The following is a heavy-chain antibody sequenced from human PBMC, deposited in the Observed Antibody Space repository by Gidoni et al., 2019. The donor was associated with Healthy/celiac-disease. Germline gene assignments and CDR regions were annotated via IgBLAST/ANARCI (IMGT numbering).Heavy chain of an antibody. Sequence: QMQLVQSGPEVQKPGTAVKVSCKASGFTFTSSAVQWVRQARGQRLEWIGWIVVGSGNTNYAQKFQERVTITRDMSTSTAYMELSSLRSEDTAVYYCAADSPRIAAYYYYGMDVWGQGTTVNVSS. CDR3: AADSPRIAAYYYYGMDV. D-gene: IGHD6-13*01. CDR2: IVVGSGNT. V-gene: IGHV1-58*01. J-gene: IGHJ6*02. CDR1: GFTFTSSA.